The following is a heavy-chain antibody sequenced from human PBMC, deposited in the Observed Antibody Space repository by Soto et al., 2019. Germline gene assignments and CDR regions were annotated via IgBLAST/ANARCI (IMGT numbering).Heavy chain of an antibody. J-gene: IGHJ6*02. CDR1: GASISSYY. CDR2: IYYSGST. Sequence: PSETLSLTCTASGASISSYYWNWIRQPPGKGLEWIGYIYYSGSTNYNPSLKSRVTILLDTSKNQFSLKLSSVTAADTAVYYCARTFAGARAAPPGGMDVWGQGTTVT. D-gene: IGHD1-26*01. CDR3: ARTFAGARAAPPGGMDV. V-gene: IGHV4-59*08.